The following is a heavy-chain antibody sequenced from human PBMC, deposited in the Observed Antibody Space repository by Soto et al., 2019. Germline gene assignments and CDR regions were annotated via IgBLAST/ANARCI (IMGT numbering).Heavy chain of an antibody. V-gene: IGHV1-69*13. J-gene: IGHJ5*02. CDR2: IIPIFGTA. Sequence: ASAKVSCKASGGTFSSYAISWVRQAPGQGLEWMGGIIPIFGTANYAQKFQGRVTITADESTSTAYMELSSLRSEDTAVYYCARLQTVTMVRGVRDWFDPWGQGTLVTVSS. D-gene: IGHD3-10*01. CDR3: ARLQTVTMVRGVRDWFDP. CDR1: GGTFSSYA.